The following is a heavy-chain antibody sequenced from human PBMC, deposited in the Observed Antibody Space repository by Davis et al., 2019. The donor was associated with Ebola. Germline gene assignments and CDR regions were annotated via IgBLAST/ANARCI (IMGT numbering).Heavy chain of an antibody. J-gene: IGHJ4*02. CDR3: ARDGGDYANYYFDY. CDR1: GYTFTGYY. Sequence: AASVKVSCKASGYTFTGYYMHWVRQAPGQGLEWMGWINPNSGGTNYAQKFQGWVTMTRDTSISTAYMELSRLRSDDTAVYYCARDGGDYANYYFDYWGQGTLVTVSS. D-gene: IGHD4-17*01. CDR2: INPNSGGT. V-gene: IGHV1-2*04.